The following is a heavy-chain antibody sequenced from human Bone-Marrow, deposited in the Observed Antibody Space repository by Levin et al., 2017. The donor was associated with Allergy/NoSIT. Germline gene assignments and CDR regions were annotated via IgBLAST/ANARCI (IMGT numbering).Heavy chain of an antibody. Sequence: LSLTCAASGFSFNDYGMNWVRQAPGKGLEWVAIIWHDGTNENYADSVKGRFSISRDSSKNTLYLQMSSLKADDTAVYYCARASMITVDYFDYWGPGTLVTVSS. D-gene: IGHD3-16*01. J-gene: IGHJ4*02. CDR3: ARASMITVDYFDY. V-gene: IGHV3-33*01. CDR1: GFSFNDYG. CDR2: IWHDGTNE.